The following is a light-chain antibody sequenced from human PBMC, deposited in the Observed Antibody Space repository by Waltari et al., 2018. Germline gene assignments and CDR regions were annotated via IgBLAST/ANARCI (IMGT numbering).Light chain of an antibody. CDR3: GTWDSSLSGAV. J-gene: IGLJ7*01. V-gene: IGLV1-51*02. CDR2: ENN. Sequence: QSVLTQPPSVSAAPGQRVTISCSGGSSNIGNNYVSWYRQFPGTAPKLLIYENNDRPSGIPGRFSGSKSGTSATLDITGLQAGDEADYYCGTWDSSLSGAVLGGGTHLTVL. CDR1: SSNIGNNY.